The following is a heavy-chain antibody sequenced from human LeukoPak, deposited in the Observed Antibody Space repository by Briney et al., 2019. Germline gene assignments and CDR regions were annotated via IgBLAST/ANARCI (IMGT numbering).Heavy chain of an antibody. CDR1: GYTFTSYD. Sequence: ASVKVSCKASGYTFTSYDINWVRQATGQGLEWMGWISAYNGNTNYAQKFQGRVTMTTDSSTSTAYMDLRSLRSDDTAVYYCARDRGSGWFIYWGQGTLVTVSS. CDR2: ISAYNGNT. CDR3: ARDRGSGWFIY. J-gene: IGHJ4*02. D-gene: IGHD6-19*01. V-gene: IGHV1-18*01.